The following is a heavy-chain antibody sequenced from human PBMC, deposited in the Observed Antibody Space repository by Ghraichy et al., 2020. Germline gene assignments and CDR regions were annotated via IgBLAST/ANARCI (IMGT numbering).Heavy chain of an antibody. Sequence: GGSLRLSCAASGFTFSSYSMNWVRQAPGKGLEWVSYISSSSSTIYYADSVKGRFTISRDNAKNSLYLQMNSLRDEDTAVYYCARDRHWYYVSWYFDLWCRGTLVTVSS. D-gene: IGHD1-7*01. V-gene: IGHV3-48*02. CDR1: GFTFSSYS. CDR2: ISSSSSTI. CDR3: ARDRHWYYVSWYFDL. J-gene: IGHJ2*01.